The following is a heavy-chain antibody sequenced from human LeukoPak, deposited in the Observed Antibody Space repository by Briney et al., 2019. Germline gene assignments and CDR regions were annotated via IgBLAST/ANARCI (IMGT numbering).Heavy chain of an antibody. CDR2: INHSGST. Sequence: SETLSLTCAVYGGSFSGYYWSWIRQPPGKGLEWIGEINHSGSTNYNPSLKSRVTISVDTSKNQFSLKLSSVTAADTAVYYCAGRSRLLRFLEWSKNWFDPWGQGTLVTVSS. J-gene: IGHJ5*02. CDR1: GGSFSGYY. CDR3: AGRSRLLRFLEWSKNWFDP. V-gene: IGHV4-34*01. D-gene: IGHD3-3*01.